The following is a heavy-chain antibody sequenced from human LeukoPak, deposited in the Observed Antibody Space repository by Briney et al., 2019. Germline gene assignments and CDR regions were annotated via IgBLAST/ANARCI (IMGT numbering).Heavy chain of an antibody. CDR3: ARATPGIAAAGKNWFDP. D-gene: IGHD6-13*01. J-gene: IGHJ5*02. CDR2: ISSSSYI. CDR1: GFTFSSYS. Sequence: GGSLRLSCAASGFTFSSYSMNWVRQAPGKGLEWVSSISSSSYIYYSDSVKGRFTISRDNAKNSLYLQMNSLRAEDTAVYYCARATPGIAAAGKNWFDPWGQGTLVTVSS. V-gene: IGHV3-21*01.